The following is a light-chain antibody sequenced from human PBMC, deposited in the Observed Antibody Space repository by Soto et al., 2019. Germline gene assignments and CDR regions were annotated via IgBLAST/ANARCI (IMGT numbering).Light chain of an antibody. J-gene: IGLJ2*01. Sequence: QAVLTQPASVSGSPGQSITISCTGTSSDVGAYNFVSWYQQHPGKVPKVILYDVSHRPSGVSSRFSGSKSDNAASLTISGLQAEDEATYYCSSYTTTRTLVFGGGTKLTVL. CDR3: SSYTTTRTLV. CDR1: SSDVGAYNF. V-gene: IGLV2-14*03. CDR2: DVS.